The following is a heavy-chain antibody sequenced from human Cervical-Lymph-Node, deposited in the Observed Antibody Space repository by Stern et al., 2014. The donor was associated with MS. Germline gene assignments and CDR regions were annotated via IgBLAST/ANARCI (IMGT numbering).Heavy chain of an antibody. D-gene: IGHD3-9*01. CDR3: ARITVRYPLDN. J-gene: IGHJ4*02. V-gene: IGHV4-34*01. CDR1: GGSFSGYY. CDR2: INSSGST. Sequence: QVQLQQWGAGLLKPSETLSLTCAVYGGSFSGYYWSWIRQPPGKGLEWIGEINSSGSTNSNPSLNSRVTISIEASKNTLSLKLNSVTAADTAVYYCARITVRYPLDNWGQGTLVTVSS.